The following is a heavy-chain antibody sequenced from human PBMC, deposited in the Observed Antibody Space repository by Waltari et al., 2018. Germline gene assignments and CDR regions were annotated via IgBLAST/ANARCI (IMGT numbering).Heavy chain of an antibody. V-gene: IGHV1-3*01. CDR1: GYTFTSYA. CDR2: INAGNGKK. J-gene: IGHJ4*02. D-gene: IGHD3-10*01. CDR3: ARAVWFRGWGFDY. Sequence: QVQLVQSGAEVKKPGASVKVSCKASGYTFTSYAMHWVRQAPGQRLEWMGWINAGNGKKKYSQKFQGRVTITRDTSASTAYMELSSLRSEDTAVYYCARAVWFRGWGFDYWGQGTLVTVSS.